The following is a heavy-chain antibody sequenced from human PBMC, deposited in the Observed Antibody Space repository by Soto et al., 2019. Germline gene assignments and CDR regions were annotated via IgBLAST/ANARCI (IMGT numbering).Heavy chain of an antibody. Sequence: ASVKVSCKASGYTFTSYGISWVRQAPGQGLEWMGWISAYNGNTNYAQKLQGRVTMTTDTSTSTAYMELRSLRSDDTAVYYCARDGAPPYDYVWGSYRPYYYYGMDVWGQGTTVTVSS. V-gene: IGHV1-18*01. CDR1: GYTFTSYG. D-gene: IGHD3-16*02. CDR3: ARDGAPPYDYVWGSYRPYYYYGMDV. J-gene: IGHJ6*02. CDR2: ISAYNGNT.